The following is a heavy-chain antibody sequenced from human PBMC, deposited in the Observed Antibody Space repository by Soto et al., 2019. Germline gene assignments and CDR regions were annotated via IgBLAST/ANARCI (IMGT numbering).Heavy chain of an antibody. CDR2: ISGSGGST. CDR3: AKRDCSSTSCNYYYYMDV. V-gene: IGHV3-23*01. D-gene: IGHD2-2*01. CDR1: GFTFSSYA. J-gene: IGHJ6*03. Sequence: GGSLRLSCAASGFTFSSYAMSWVRQAPGKGLEWVSAISGSGGSTYYADSVKGRFTISRDNSKNTLYLQMNSLRAEDTAVYYCAKRDCSSTSCNYYYYMDVWGKGTTVTVSS.